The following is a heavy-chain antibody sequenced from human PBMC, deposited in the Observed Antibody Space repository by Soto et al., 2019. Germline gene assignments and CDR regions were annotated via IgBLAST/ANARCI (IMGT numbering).Heavy chain of an antibody. CDR3: ARGSSSRTLGAIDI. D-gene: IGHD6-13*01. V-gene: IGHV1-69*13. Sequence: SVKVSCKASGGTFSSYAISWVRQAPGQGLEWMGGIIPIFGTANYAQKFQGRVTITADESTSTAYMELSSLRSEDTAVYYCARGSSSRTLGAIDIWGQATMVTVSS. CDR2: IIPIFGTA. CDR1: GGTFSSYA. J-gene: IGHJ3*02.